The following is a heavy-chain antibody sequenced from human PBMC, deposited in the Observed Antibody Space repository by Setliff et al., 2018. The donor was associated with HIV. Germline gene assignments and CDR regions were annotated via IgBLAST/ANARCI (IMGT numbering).Heavy chain of an antibody. V-gene: IGHV4-61*01. D-gene: IGHD5-18*01. J-gene: IGHJ4*02. Sequence: SETLSLTCTVPGGSIRSSSYYWSWIRQPPGKGLEWIAYIYYGVSTNYNPSLKSRVTISVDTSKNQFSLKLSSVTAADTAVYYCARDKGYNSFDYWGQGTLVTVSS. CDR2: IYYGVST. CDR3: ARDKGYNSFDY. CDR1: GGSIRSSSYY.